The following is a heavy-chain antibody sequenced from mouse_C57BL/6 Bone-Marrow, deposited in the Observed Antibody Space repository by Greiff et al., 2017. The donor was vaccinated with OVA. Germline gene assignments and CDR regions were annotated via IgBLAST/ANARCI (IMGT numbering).Heavy chain of an antibody. CDR1: GYTFTNYW. Sequence: QVQLKQSGAELVRPGTSVKMSCKASGYTFTNYWIGWAKQRPGHGLEWIGDIYPGGGYTNYNEKFKGKATLTADKSSSTAYMQFSSLTSEDSAIYYCARKGAYYSNYEKYAMDYWGQGTSVTVSS. CDR2: IYPGGGYT. CDR3: ARKGAYYSNYEKYAMDY. J-gene: IGHJ4*01. V-gene: IGHV1-63*01. D-gene: IGHD2-5*01.